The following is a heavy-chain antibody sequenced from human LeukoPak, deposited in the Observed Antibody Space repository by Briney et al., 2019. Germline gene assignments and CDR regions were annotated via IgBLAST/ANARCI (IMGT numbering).Heavy chain of an antibody. D-gene: IGHD4-17*01. Sequence: ASVKVSCKASGYTFTSYDINWVRQATGQGLERMGWMNPNSGNTGYAQKFQGRVTITRNTSISTAYMELSSLRSEDTAVYYCARGPRDYGDYDFSYMDVWGKGTTVTVSS. CDR1: GYTFTSYD. V-gene: IGHV1-8*03. CDR2: MNPNSGNT. CDR3: ARGPRDYGDYDFSYMDV. J-gene: IGHJ6*03.